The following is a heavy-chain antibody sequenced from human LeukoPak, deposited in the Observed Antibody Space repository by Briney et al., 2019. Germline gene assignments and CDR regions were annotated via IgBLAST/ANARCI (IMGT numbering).Heavy chain of an antibody. CDR3: AREGGCNITSCQRGPFEY. D-gene: IGHD2-2*01. V-gene: IGHV3-13*01. CDR2: IGTAGDT. Sequence: GGSLRLSCAASGFTFSSYDMHWARQATGKGLEWVSAIGTAGDTYYPGSVKGRFTISRDNAKNSLYLQMNSLRADDTAVYYCAREGGCNITSCQRGPFEYWGRGTPVTVSS. CDR1: GFTFSSYD. J-gene: IGHJ4*02.